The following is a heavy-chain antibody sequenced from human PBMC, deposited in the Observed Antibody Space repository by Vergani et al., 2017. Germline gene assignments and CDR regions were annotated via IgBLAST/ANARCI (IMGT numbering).Heavy chain of an antibody. J-gene: IGHJ6*03. CDR3: AGLGIFGVVHRDHNYCYYYMDV. Sequence: QLQLQESGPGLVKPSETLSLTCTVSGGSISSSSYYWGWIRQPPGKGLEWIGSIYYSGSTYYNPSLKSRVTISVDTSKNQFSLKLSSVTAADTAVYYCAGLGIFGVVHRDHNYCYYYMDVWGKGTTVTVSS. CDR1: GGSISSSSYY. CDR2: IYYSGST. D-gene: IGHD3-3*01. V-gene: IGHV4-39*07.